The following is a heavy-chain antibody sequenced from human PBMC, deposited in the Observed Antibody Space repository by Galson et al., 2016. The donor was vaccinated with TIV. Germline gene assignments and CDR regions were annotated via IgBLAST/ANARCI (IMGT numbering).Heavy chain of an antibody. Sequence: SLRLSCAGSRFTFSSYDMHWVRQAPGKGLEWVAVIAYDGSDKYYGDSVKGRFIISRDNSKNTVYLQMNSLRPEDTSIYYCAKEGYAWGNYGWRFESWGQGTLVTVSS. CDR3: AKEGYAWGNYGWRFES. CDR2: IAYDGSDK. V-gene: IGHV3-30*18. J-gene: IGHJ4*02. CDR1: RFTFSSYD. D-gene: IGHD3-16*02.